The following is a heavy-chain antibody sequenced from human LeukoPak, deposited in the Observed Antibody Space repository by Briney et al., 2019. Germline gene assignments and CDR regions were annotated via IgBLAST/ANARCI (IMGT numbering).Heavy chain of an antibody. D-gene: IGHD2-2*01. V-gene: IGHV3-20*04. J-gene: IGHJ3*02. CDR3: ARAKACSSTTCPSDI. CDR1: GFTFHDYG. Sequence: GGSLRLSCAASGFTFHDYGMTWVRQVPGKGLEWVSGINWNSGNTGYADSVKGRFTISRDNAKNSLYLQMNDLRAEDTALYYCARAKACSSTTCPSDIWGRGTMVTVSS. CDR2: INWNSGNT.